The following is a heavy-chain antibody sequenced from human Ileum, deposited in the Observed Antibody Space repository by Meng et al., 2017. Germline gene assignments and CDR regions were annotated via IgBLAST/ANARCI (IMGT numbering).Heavy chain of an antibody. Sequence: QVQLQQGRAGRLKPSETLSLTCAVYGGSFSGYYWSWIRQPPGKGLEWIGEINHSGSTNYNPSLKSRVTISVDTSKNQFSLKLSSVPAADTAVYYCARGGGRYGPDFDYWGQGTLVTVSS. J-gene: IGHJ4*02. D-gene: IGHD3-16*01. V-gene: IGHV4-34*01. CDR2: INHSGST. CDR1: GGSFSGYY. CDR3: ARGGGRYGPDFDY.